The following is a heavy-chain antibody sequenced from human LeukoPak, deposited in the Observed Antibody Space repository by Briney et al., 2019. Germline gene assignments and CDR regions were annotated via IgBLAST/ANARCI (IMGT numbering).Heavy chain of an antibody. V-gene: IGHV4-4*07. CDR3: ARVAYYYDSSGYYYHYYFDY. CDR2: IYTSGST. J-gene: IGHJ4*02. CDR1: GGSISSYY. D-gene: IGHD3-22*01. Sequence: SETLSLTCTVSGGSISSYYWSWIRQPAGKGLEWIGRIYTSGSTNYNPSLKSRVTMSVDTSTNQFSLKLSSVTAADTAVYYCARVAYYYDSSGYYYHYYFDYWGQGTLVTVSS.